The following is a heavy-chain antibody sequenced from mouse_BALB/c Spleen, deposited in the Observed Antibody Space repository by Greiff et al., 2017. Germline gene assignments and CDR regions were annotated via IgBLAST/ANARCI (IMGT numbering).Heavy chain of an antibody. CDR1: GYTFTDYN. CDR2: IYPYNGGT. V-gene: IGHV1S29*02. Sequence: DVQLQESGPELVKPGASVKISCKASGYTFTDYNMHWVKQSHGKSLEWIGYIYPYNGGTGYNQKFKSKATLTVNNSSSTAYMELRSLTSEDSAVYYCARYYYGNYDWYFDVWGAGTTVTVSS. J-gene: IGHJ1*01. D-gene: IGHD2-1*01. CDR3: ARYYYGNYDWYFDV.